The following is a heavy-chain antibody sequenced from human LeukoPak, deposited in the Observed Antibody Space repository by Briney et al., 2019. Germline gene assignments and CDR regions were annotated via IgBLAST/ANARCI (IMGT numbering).Heavy chain of an antibody. Sequence: GGSLRLSCTGSGFTFGDYAMNWVRQAPGKGLEWVGFIRSKAYGGTPEYAASVKGRFTISRDDSKSIAYLQMNSLKTEDTAVYYCTRVIVATKDYWGQGTLVTVSS. CDR2: IRSKAYGGTP. D-gene: IGHD5-12*01. CDR3: TRVIVATKDY. V-gene: IGHV3-49*04. CDR1: GFTFGDYA. J-gene: IGHJ4*02.